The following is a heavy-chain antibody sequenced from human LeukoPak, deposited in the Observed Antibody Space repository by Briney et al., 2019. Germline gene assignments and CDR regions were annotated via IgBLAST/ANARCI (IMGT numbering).Heavy chain of an antibody. CDR1: GYTFTSYD. Sequence: ASVKVSCKASGYTFTSYDINWVRQATGQGLEWMGWMNPNSGNTGYAQKFQGRVTITRNTSISTAYMELSSLRSEDTAVYYCVRGLAVAGWYYYGMDVWGQGTTVTVSS. CDR3: VRGLAVAGWYYYGMDV. CDR2: MNPNSGNT. J-gene: IGHJ6*02. D-gene: IGHD6-19*01. V-gene: IGHV1-8*03.